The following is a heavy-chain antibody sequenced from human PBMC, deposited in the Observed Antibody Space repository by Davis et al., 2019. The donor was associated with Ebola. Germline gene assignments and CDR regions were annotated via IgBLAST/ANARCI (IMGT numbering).Heavy chain of an antibody. V-gene: IGHV4-39*02. J-gene: IGHJ3*02. CDR3: AREFSDI. Sequence: SETLSLTCTVSGDSIGSSSYYWGWIRQPPGKGLEWIGSIYYSGSTYYNPSLKSRVTISVDTSKNQFSLKLSSVTAADTAVYYCAREFSDIWGQGTMVTVSS. CDR2: IYYSGST. CDR1: GDSIGSSSYY.